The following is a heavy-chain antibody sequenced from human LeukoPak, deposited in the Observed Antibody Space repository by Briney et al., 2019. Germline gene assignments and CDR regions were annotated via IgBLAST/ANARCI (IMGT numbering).Heavy chain of an antibody. D-gene: IGHD1-26*01. V-gene: IGHV3-64D*06. CDR2: IHHNGEMT. CDR1: GFTLTWHV. CDR3: VRDMSGKYSFDY. J-gene: IGHJ4*02. Sequence: GGSLRLSCAASGFTLTWHVMHWVRQAPGKALEYVSFIHHNGEMTSYAESVRGRFTVSRDNSKNTLFLELSSLRTDDTVVYYCVRDMSGKYSFDYWGQGTLVIVST.